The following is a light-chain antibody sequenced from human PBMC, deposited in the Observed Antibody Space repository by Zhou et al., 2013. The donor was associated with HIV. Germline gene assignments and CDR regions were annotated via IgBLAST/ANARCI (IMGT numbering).Light chain of an antibody. J-gene: IGKJ4*01. CDR1: ENVYSN. CDR3: QQYNKWPLT. CDR2: AAS. V-gene: IGKV3-15*01. Sequence: EIVMTQSPAILSVSPGERVTFSCRASENVYSNVAWYQQKPGQAPTLLIYAASTRATGIPARFTGSGSGTEFTLTVSSLQSEDFAVYYCQQYNKWPLTFGGGTKLEVK.